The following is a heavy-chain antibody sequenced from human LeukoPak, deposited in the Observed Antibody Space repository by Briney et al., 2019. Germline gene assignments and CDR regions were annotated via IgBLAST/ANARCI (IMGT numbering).Heavy chain of an antibody. V-gene: IGHV3-48*03. D-gene: IGHD5-18*01. CDR3: ARVSSVDTAMVLY. CDR1: GFTFDDYG. Sequence: GGSLRLSCAASGFTFDDYGMSWVRQAPGKGLEWVSYISSSGSTIYYADSVKGRFTISRDNAKNSLYLQMNSLRAEDTAVYYCARVSSVDTAMVLYWGQGTLVTVSS. CDR2: ISSSGSTI. J-gene: IGHJ4*02.